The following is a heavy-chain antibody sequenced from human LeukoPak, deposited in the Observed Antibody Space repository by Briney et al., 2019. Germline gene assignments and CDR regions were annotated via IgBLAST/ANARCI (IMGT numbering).Heavy chain of an antibody. CDR2: IYYSGST. V-gene: IGHV4-31*03. CDR3: ASGSDNSYYYYGMDV. D-gene: IGHD4-23*01. CDR1: GGSISSGGYY. J-gene: IGHJ6*02. Sequence: PSETLSLTCTVSGGSISSGGYYWSWIRQHPGKGLEWIGYIYYSGSTYHNPSLKSRVTISVDTSKNQFSLKLSSVTAADTAVYYCASGSDNSYYYYGMDVRGQGTTVTVSS.